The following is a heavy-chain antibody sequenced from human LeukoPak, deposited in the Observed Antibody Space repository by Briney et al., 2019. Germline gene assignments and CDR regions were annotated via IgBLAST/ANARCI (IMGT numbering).Heavy chain of an antibody. CDR3: ARWRGLQSEFDC. Sequence: GGSLRLSCAASGFTFSSHSMGWVRQAPGKGLECVATIGLDGAQKDFVDSVKGRCTLSRDNAKNSLSLEMNRLRVEDTAVYYCARWRGLQSEFDCWGQGTLVTVSS. CDR2: IGLDGAQK. D-gene: IGHD5-24*01. CDR1: GFTFSSHS. J-gene: IGHJ4*02. V-gene: IGHV3-7*01.